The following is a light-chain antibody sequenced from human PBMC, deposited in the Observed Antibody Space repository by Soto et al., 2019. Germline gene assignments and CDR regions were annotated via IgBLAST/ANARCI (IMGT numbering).Light chain of an antibody. CDR2: DAS. CDR1: QSVSNY. CDR3: QQRSSWPT. V-gene: IGKV3-11*01. Sequence: EIVMTQSPATLSVSPGERATLSCRASQSVSNYLAWYQQKPGQAPRLLIYDASNRATGIPARFSGSGSGTDFTLTISSLEPEDFAVYYCQQRSSWPTFGQGTRLEIK. J-gene: IGKJ5*01.